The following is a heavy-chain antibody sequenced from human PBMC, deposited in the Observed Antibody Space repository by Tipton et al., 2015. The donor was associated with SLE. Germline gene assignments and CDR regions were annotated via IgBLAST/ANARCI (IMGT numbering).Heavy chain of an antibody. CDR2: ISGGGTMT. Sequence: SLRLSCSASGFTFSSSAMTWVRQAPGKGLEWVSTISGGGTMTYYADSVNGRFTISRDNSKNTLFLQMNSLRTEDAAMYYCARDAPASAVAGALGCFGTWGRGSPVSVSA. V-gene: IGHV3-23*01. CDR3: ARDAPASAVAGALGCFGT. CDR1: GFTFSSSA. J-gene: IGHJ5*02. D-gene: IGHD6-19*01.